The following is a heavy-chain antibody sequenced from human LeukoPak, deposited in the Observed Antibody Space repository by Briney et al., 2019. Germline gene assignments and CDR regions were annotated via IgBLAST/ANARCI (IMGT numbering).Heavy chain of an antibody. Sequence: GASLRLSCAASGFTLNSYCMHWVRQAPGKGLEWVALIWYDGGNTYYGDSVKGRFTISSDNSKNTLYLQMNSLTAEDMAIYYCARDPSSSGYNNAFDIWGQGIMVTVSS. CDR1: GFTLNSYC. CDR3: ARDPSSSGYNNAFDI. D-gene: IGHD3-22*01. V-gene: IGHV3-33*01. CDR2: IWYDGGNT. J-gene: IGHJ3*02.